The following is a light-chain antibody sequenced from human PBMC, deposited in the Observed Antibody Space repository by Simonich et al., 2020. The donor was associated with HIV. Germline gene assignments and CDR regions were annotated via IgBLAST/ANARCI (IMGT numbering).Light chain of an antibody. J-gene: IGKJ1*01. V-gene: IGKV3-15*01. Sequence: EIVMTQSPATLSVSPGERATLSCRASQSVSSNLACYQQKPGQAPRLLIYGASTRATGTPARFSGSGSGTEFTLTISSMQSEDFGVYYCQQYNKWPPTWTFGQGTKVEIK. CDR1: QSVSSN. CDR2: GAS. CDR3: QQYNKWPPTWT.